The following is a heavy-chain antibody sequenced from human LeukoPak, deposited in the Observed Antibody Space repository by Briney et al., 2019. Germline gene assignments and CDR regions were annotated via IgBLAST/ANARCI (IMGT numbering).Heavy chain of an antibody. CDR1: GFTVSSNS. Sequence: PGGSLRLSCTVSGFTVSSNSMSWVRQAPGKGLVWVSRINSDGSSTKCADSVKGRFTISRDNAKNTLYLQMNSLRAEDTAVYYCAALDHGHDYWGQGTLVTVSS. CDR3: AALDHGHDY. J-gene: IGHJ4*02. CDR2: INSDGSST. V-gene: IGHV3-74*03.